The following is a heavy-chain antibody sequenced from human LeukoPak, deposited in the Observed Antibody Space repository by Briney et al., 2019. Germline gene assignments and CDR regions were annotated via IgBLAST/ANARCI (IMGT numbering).Heavy chain of an antibody. Sequence: ASVKVSCKASGYTFASYYIHWVRQAPGQGLEWMGMINPSGGSTSYAQKLQGRLTMTRDTSTSTIYMELSSLRSEDTAVHYCARAVGKGPLYDTSGYFYAGGAFDIWGQGTMVTVPS. V-gene: IGHV1-46*01. J-gene: IGHJ3*02. CDR3: ARAVGKGPLYDTSGYFYAGGAFDI. CDR2: INPSGGST. D-gene: IGHD3-22*01. CDR1: GYTFASYY.